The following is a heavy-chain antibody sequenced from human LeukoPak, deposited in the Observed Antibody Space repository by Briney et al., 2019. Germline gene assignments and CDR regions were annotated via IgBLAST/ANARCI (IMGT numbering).Heavy chain of an antibody. CDR3: ARRMVGFGELWAERNYYGMDV. V-gene: IGHV4-39*01. D-gene: IGHD3-10*01. CDR2: IYYSGST. Sequence: SETLSLTCTVSGGSISSSSYYWGWIRQPPGKGLEWIGSIYYSGSTYYNPSLKSRVTISVDTSKNQFSLKLSSVTAADTAVYYCARRMVGFGELWAERNYYGMDVWGQGTTVTVSS. CDR1: GGSISSSSYY. J-gene: IGHJ6*02.